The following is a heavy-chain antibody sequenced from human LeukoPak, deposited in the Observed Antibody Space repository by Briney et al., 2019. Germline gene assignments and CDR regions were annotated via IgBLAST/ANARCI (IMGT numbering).Heavy chain of an antibody. J-gene: IGHJ4*02. CDR1: GFTFSSYA. D-gene: IGHD5-18*01. Sequence: GGSLRLSCAASGFTFSSYAMSWVRQAPGKGLEWVSAISGSGGSTYYADSVKGRFTISRDNSKNTLYLQMNSLRAEDTAVYYCAKDEGFVPYSYGGYFDYWGQGTLVTVSS. CDR3: AKDEGFVPYSYGGYFDY. V-gene: IGHV3-23*01. CDR2: ISGSGGST.